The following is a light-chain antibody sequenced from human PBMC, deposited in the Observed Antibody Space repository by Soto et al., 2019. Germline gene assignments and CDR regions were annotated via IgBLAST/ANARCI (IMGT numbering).Light chain of an antibody. J-gene: IGKJ1*01. V-gene: IGKV1-5*01. CDR1: HSNSSW. Sequence: GDRVTITCRASHSNSSWLAWYQQKPGKAPKLLIYDASSLESGVPSRFSGSGSGTEFTLTISSLQPDDFATYYCQQYNSYWTFGQGTKVEIK. CDR3: QQYNSYWT. CDR2: DAS.